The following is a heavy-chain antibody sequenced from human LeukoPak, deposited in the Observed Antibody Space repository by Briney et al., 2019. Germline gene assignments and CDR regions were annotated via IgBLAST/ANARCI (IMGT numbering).Heavy chain of an antibody. CDR1: GFTFSSYW. CDR2: IKQDGSEK. J-gene: IGHJ4*02. V-gene: IGHV3-7*01. Sequence: GGSLRLSCAASGFTFSSYWMSWVRQAPGKGLEWVANIKQDGSEKYYVDSVKGRFTISRDNAKNSLYLQMNSLRAEDTAVYYCGGYFDWFTLDYWGQGMLVTVSS. CDR3: GGYFDWFTLDY. D-gene: IGHD3-9*01.